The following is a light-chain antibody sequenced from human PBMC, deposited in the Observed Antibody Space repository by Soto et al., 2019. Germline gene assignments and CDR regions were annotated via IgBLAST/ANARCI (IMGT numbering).Light chain of an antibody. Sequence: QSVLTQPPSASGTPGQRVTISCSGSSSNIGSNTVNWYQQLPGTAPKLLIYSNNQLPSGVPDRFSGSKSGTSASLAISGLQSEDEADYYCAAWDDSLTGAGVFGGGTKLTVL. CDR2: SNN. J-gene: IGLJ2*01. V-gene: IGLV1-44*01. CDR3: AAWDDSLTGAGV. CDR1: SSNIGSNT.